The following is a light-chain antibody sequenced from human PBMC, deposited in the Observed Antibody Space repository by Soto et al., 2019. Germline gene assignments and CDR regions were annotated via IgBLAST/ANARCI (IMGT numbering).Light chain of an antibody. CDR3: RQFGYSPRT. V-gene: IGKV3-20*01. Sequence: EIVLTQSPGTLSLSPGETATLSCRASQTVNSDYLAWFQQRSGQAPRLLIFATSRRATDIPDRFSGSGSGTDFTLAIRRLEPEDLAVYYCRQFGYSPRTFGQGTKVE. CDR2: ATS. CDR1: QTVNSDY. J-gene: IGKJ1*01.